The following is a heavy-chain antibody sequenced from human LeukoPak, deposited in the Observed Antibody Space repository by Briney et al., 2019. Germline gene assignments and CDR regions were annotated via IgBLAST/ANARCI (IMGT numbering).Heavy chain of an antibody. CDR3: ARTPAYYDILTGYYNAYFDY. CDR2: IYYSGST. D-gene: IGHD3-9*01. Sequence: TSETLSLTCTVSGYSISSGYYWGWIRPPPGKGLEWIGSIYYSGSTYYNPSLKSRVTISVDTSKNQFSLKLSSVTAADTAVYYCARTPAYYDILTGYYNAYFDYWGQGTLVTVSS. CDR1: GYSISSGYY. J-gene: IGHJ4*02. V-gene: IGHV4-38-2*02.